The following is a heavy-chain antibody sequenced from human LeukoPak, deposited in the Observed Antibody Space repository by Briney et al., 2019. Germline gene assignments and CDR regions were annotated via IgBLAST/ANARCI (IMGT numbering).Heavy chain of an antibody. Sequence: ASVKVSCKASGYNFNDYYIHWVRQAPGQGLEWMGWINPNSGGTNYAQKFQGRVTMTRDTSISTAYMELSRLTSDDTAVYYCARDPLYGSGSDHNVWVFDYWGQGTLVTVSS. CDR3: ARDPLYGSGSDHNVWVFDY. CDR2: INPNSGGT. J-gene: IGHJ4*02. CDR1: GYNFNDYY. V-gene: IGHV1-2*02. D-gene: IGHD3-10*01.